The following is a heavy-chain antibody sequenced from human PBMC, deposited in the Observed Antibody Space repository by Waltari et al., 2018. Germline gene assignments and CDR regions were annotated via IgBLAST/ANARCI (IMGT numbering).Heavy chain of an antibody. CDR1: GASISSSNW. CDR3: ATPAGVQSDAFDI. CDR2: IFHSGST. J-gene: IGHJ3*02. V-gene: IGHV4-4*02. Sequence: QVQLQESGPGLVKPSGTLSLTCAVSGASISSSNWWSWVRQPPGKGLEWLGEIFHSGSTSDNPSLNSRVTISVDKSKNQFSLKVSSVTAADTAVYYCATPAGVQSDAFDIWGQGTMVTVSS. D-gene: IGHD2-2*01.